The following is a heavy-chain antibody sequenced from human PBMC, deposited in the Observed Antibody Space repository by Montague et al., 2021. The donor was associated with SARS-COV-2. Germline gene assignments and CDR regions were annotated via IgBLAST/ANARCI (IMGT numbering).Heavy chain of an antibody. CDR1: GGSISSSSYY. J-gene: IGHJ5*02. CDR3: AADYGERGWFDP. Sequence: SETLSLTCTASGGSISSSSYYWGWIRQPPGKGLEWIGSIYYSGSTYYNPSLKSRVTISVDTSKNQFSLKLSSVTAADTAVYYCAADYGERGWFDPWGQGTLVTVSS. D-gene: IGHD4-17*01. V-gene: IGHV4-39*01. CDR2: IYYSGST.